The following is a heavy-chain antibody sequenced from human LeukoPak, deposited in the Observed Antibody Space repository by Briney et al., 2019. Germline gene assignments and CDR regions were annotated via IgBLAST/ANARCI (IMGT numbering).Heavy chain of an antibody. CDR3: KSGLDSSGSSVLDPPPTMDY. CDR2: IYYGGST. V-gene: IGHV4-39*07. D-gene: IGHD3-22*01. Sequence: SETLSLTCTVSGGSISSSSYYWGWIRQPPGKGLEWIGNIYYGGSTDYNPSLKSRVTISVDTSKNQFSLNLTSVTAADTAVYFCKSGLDSSGSSVLDPPPTMDYWGQGTLVTVSS. J-gene: IGHJ4*02. CDR1: GGSISSSSYY.